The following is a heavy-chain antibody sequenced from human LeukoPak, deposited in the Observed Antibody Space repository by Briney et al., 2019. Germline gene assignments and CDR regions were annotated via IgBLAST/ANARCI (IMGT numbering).Heavy chain of an antibody. CDR1: GFTFSSYG. Sequence: GGSLRLSCAASGFTFSSYGMHWVRQAPGKGLEWVAFIRYDGSNKYYADSVKGRFTISRDNSKNTLYLQMNSLRAEDTAVYYCAKDWATVTTFDYWGQETLVTVSS. D-gene: IGHD4-11*01. J-gene: IGHJ4*02. V-gene: IGHV3-30*02. CDR3: AKDWATVTTFDY. CDR2: IRYDGSNK.